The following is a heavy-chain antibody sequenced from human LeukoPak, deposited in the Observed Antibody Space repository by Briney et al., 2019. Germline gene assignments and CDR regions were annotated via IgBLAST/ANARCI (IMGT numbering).Heavy chain of an antibody. V-gene: IGHV4-34*01. D-gene: IGHD6-19*01. CDR1: GGSFSGYS. J-gene: IGHJ4*02. CDR3: ARGGLRQWLDPGSPRLFFETYYFDY. Sequence: SETLSLTCAVYGGSFSGYSWTWIRQPPGKGLEWIGEMSHSGYPNYNPSLKSRVAISVDTSKNQFSLNLTSVTAADTAVYYCARGGLRQWLDPGSPRLFFETYYFDYWGQGTLVTVSS. CDR2: MSHSGYP.